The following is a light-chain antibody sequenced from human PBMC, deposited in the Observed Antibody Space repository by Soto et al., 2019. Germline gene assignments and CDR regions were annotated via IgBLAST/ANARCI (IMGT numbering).Light chain of an antibody. CDR1: QSFSSY. CDR2: DAS. V-gene: IGKV3-20*01. Sequence: EIVLTQSPATLSLSPGERATLSCRASQSFSSYLAWYQQKPGQAPRLLIYDASNRATGIPDRFIGSGSGTDFTLTISRLEPEDFAVYACQQYGRAPITFGQGTRLEIK. CDR3: QQYGRAPIT. J-gene: IGKJ5*01.